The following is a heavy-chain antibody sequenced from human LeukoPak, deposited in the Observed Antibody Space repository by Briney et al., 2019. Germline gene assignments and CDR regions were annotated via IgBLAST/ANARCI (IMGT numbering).Heavy chain of an antibody. CDR1: GFTFSSYG. CDR3: AREELGSSLGFDP. Sequence: GGSLRLSCAASGFTFSSYGMHWVRQAPGKGLEWVAVISYDGSNKYYADSVKGRFTVSRDNSKNTLYLQMNSLRAEDTAVYYCAREELGSSLGFDPWGQGTLVTVSS. D-gene: IGHD1-26*01. CDR2: ISYDGSNK. J-gene: IGHJ5*02. V-gene: IGHV3-30*03.